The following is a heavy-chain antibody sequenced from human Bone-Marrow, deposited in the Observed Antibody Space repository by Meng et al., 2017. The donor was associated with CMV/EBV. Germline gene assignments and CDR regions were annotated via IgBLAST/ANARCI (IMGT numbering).Heavy chain of an antibody. D-gene: IGHD4-17*01. Sequence: ASVKVSCKASGYTFMSYGISWVRQAPGQGLEWMGWMNPNSGNTGYAQKFQGRVTMTRNTSISTAYMELSSLRSEDTAVYYCARGEGYDYGDSFDYWGQGTLVTVSS. CDR1: GYTFMSYG. CDR2: MNPNSGNT. J-gene: IGHJ4*02. CDR3: ARGEGYDYGDSFDY. V-gene: IGHV1-8*01.